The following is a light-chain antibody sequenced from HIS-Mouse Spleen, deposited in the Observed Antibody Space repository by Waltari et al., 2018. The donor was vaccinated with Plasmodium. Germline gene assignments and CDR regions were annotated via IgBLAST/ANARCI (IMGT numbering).Light chain of an antibody. CDR3: QQYGSSPIT. CDR1: QSVSSSY. Sequence: EIVLTQSPGTLSLSPGERATLSCRASQSVSSSYLAWYQQKPGQAPRLLILGASSRATGIPDRFSGRGEGTDFTLTISRLEPEDVAVYYCQQYGSSPITFGQGTRLEIK. CDR2: GAS. J-gene: IGKJ5*01. V-gene: IGKV3-20*01.